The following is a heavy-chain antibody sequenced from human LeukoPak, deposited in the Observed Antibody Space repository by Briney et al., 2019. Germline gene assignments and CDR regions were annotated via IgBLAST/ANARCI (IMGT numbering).Heavy chain of an antibody. V-gene: IGHV4-34*01. J-gene: IGHJ6*03. CDR3: ASTSTTVITVGLYYYYYMDV. CDR1: GGSFSGYY. Sequence: PSETLSLTCAVYGGSFSGYYWSWIRQPPGKGLEWIGEINHSGSTNYNPSLKSRVTISVDTSKNQFSLKLSSVTAADTAVYYCASTSTTVITVGLYYYYYMDVWGKGTTVTISS. CDR2: INHSGST. D-gene: IGHD4-17*01.